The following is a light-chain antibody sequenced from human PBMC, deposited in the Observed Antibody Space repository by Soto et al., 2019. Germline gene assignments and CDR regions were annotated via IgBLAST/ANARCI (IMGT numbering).Light chain of an antibody. V-gene: IGLV1-40*01. CDR3: QSFDYSVTDNFV. J-gene: IGLJ1*01. CDR2: SNN. CDR1: RSNIGAGYD. Sequence: QAVVTQPPSVSGAPGQRITISCSGSRSNIGAGYDVHWYRQLPGAAPKLLIFSNNNRPSGVPDRLSASRSETSASLAISGLQADDEGDYYCQSFDYSVTDNFVFGPGTKLTVL.